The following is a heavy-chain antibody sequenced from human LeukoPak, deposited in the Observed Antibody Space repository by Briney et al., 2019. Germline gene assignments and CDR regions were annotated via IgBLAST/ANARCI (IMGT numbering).Heavy chain of an antibody. J-gene: IGHJ6*02. CDR1: GFTFNRCL. CDR2: GSSRSAT. CDR3: ARDSIPLAESYYHHYGLDV. D-gene: IGHD2/OR15-2a*01. Sequence: SLRLSSVAAGFTFNRCLMNCVRQAPGKGQELTATGSSRSATHYTDSVKGRFIISRDNSKNTLFLQMNNLRVEDTTVYYCARDSIPLAESYYHHYGLDVWGQGTTVSVSS. V-gene: IGHV3-33*07.